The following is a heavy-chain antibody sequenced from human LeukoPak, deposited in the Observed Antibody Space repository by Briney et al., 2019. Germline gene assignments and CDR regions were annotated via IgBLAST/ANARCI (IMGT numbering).Heavy chain of an antibody. D-gene: IGHD2-15*01. CDR1: GGTFSSYA. V-gene: IGHV1-69*13. CDR2: IIPIFGTA. J-gene: IGHJ4*02. Sequence: SVKVSCKASGGTFSSYAISWVRQAPGQGLEWMGGIIPIFGTANYAQKFQGRVTITADESTSTAYMELSSLRSEDTAVYYCARAVGWCSGGSCYSLDYFDYWGQGTLVTVSS. CDR3: ARAVGWCSGGSCYSLDYFDY.